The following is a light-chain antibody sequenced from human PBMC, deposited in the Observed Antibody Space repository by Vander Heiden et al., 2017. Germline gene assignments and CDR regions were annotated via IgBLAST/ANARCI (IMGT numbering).Light chain of an antibody. CDR3: RSYKSSSNLGV. CDR2: DVR. J-gene: IGLJ2*01. Sequence: QSALTQPASVSGSPGQSITISCTGTSSDVGGYNSGSWYQQPPGTSPKLMIYDVRTRLSGVANRFSVTKSGNTASLTTSWLQAEDEADYYCRSYKSSSNLGVFGGGTKLTVL. CDR1: SSDVGGYNS. V-gene: IGLV2-14*01.